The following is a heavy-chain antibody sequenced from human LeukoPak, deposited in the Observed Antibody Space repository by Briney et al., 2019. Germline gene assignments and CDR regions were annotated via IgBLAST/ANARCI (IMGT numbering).Heavy chain of an antibody. J-gene: IGHJ4*02. CDR2: IKQDGSEK. CDR3: ARETGYYDSSGYYLDY. CDR1: GFTFSSYG. Sequence: GGSLRLSCAASGFTFSSYGMHWVRQAPGKGLEWVANIKQDGSEKYYVDSVKGRFTISRDNAKNSLYLQMNSLRAEDTAVYYCARETGYYDSSGYYLDYWGQGTLVTVSS. D-gene: IGHD3-22*01. V-gene: IGHV3-7*01.